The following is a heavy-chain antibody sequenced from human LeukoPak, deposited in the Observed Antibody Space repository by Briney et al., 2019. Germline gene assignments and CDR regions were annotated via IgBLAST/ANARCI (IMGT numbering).Heavy chain of an antibody. CDR1: GGTFSSYT. J-gene: IGHJ6*03. Sequence: SVKVSCKASGGTFSSYTISWVRQAPGQGLEWMRRIIPILGIANYAQKFQGRVTITADKSTSTAYMELSSLRSEDTAVYYCARASYYYYYMDVWGKGTTVTVSS. V-gene: IGHV1-69*02. CDR3: ARASYYYYYMDV. CDR2: IIPILGIA.